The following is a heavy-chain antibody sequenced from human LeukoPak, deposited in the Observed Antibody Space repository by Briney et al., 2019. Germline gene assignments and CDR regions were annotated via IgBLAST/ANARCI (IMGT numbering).Heavy chain of an antibody. Sequence: PEPLSLTCAVYGGPFSGYYWSWIRQPPGKGLEWIGEINHSGSTNYNPSLKSPVTISVDRSKSQFSMKLNSATAADTAVYYCARTSRHYYGSGSNLTPWPAGMDVWGQGTRVTVSS. CDR1: GGPFSGYY. D-gene: IGHD3-10*01. J-gene: IGHJ6*02. CDR2: INHSGST. V-gene: IGHV4-34*01. CDR3: ARTSRHYYGSGSNLTPWPAGMDV.